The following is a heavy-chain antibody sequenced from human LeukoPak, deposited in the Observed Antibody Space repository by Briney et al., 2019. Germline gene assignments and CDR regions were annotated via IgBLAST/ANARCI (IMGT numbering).Heavy chain of an antibody. CDR3: ARSAAAGKGKKYFDY. V-gene: IGHV4-34*01. Sequence: SETLSLTCAVYGGSFSGYYWSWIRQPPGKGLEWIGEINHSGSTNYNPSLKSRVTISVDTSKNQFSLKLSSVTAADTAVYYCARSAAAGKGKKYFDYWGQGTLVTVSS. J-gene: IGHJ4*02. CDR2: INHSGST. CDR1: GGSFSGYY. D-gene: IGHD6-13*01.